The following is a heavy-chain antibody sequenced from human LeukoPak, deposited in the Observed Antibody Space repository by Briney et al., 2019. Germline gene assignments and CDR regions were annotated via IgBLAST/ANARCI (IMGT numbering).Heavy chain of an antibody. CDR1: GFTFSSYA. CDR2: FSGSGGST. CDR3: AKDSHIVAFYYMDV. D-gene: IGHD5-12*01. J-gene: IGHJ6*03. V-gene: IGHV3-23*01. Sequence: GGSLRLSCAASGFTFSSYAMSWVRQAPGKGLECISGFSGSGGSTYYADSVKGRFTISRDNSKNTLYLQMNSLRAEDTAVFYCAKDSHIVAFYYMDVWGKGTTVTVSS.